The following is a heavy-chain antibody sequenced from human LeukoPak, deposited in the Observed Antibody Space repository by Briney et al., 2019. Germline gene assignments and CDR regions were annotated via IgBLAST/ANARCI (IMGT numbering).Heavy chain of an antibody. D-gene: IGHD3-16*01. Sequence: TSETLSLTCTVSGGSISSYYWSWIRQPPGKGLEWIGYIYYSGSTNYNPSLKSRVTISVDTSKNQFSLKLSSVTAADTAVYYCARGESKTNYEDYWGQGTLVTVSS. CDR1: GGSISSYY. J-gene: IGHJ4*02. V-gene: IGHV4-59*08. CDR2: IYYSGST. CDR3: ARGESKTNYEDY.